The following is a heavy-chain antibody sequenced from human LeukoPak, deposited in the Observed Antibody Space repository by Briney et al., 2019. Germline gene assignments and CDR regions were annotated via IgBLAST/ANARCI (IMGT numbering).Heavy chain of an antibody. CDR1: GGSFSSYY. CDR3: ARLAAAGTRYFDL. V-gene: IGHV4-59*08. J-gene: IGHJ2*01. D-gene: IGHD6-13*01. Sequence: SETLSLTCAVYGGSFSSYYWSWIRQPPGKGLEWIGYIYYSGSTNYNPSLKSRVTISVDTSKNQFSLKLSSVTAADTAVYYCARLAAAGTRYFDLWGRGTLVTVSS. CDR2: IYYSGST.